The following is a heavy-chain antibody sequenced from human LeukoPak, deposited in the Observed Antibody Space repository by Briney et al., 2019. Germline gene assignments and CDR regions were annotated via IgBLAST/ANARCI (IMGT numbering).Heavy chain of an antibody. D-gene: IGHD1-1*01. Sequence: ASVKVSCKTSGYTFSNYGISWVRQAPGQGLEWMGWITAYNGNRLYAQRFQGRITLTTDTSTSTPYMELRSLEYDDTAIYYCARDNDKVVDHWGQGTLVTVSS. V-gene: IGHV1-18*01. CDR2: ITAYNGNR. CDR1: GYTFSNYG. J-gene: IGHJ4*01. CDR3: ARDNDKVVDH.